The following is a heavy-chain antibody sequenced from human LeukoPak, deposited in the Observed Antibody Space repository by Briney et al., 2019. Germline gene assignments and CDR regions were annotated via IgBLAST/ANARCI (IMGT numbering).Heavy chain of an antibody. J-gene: IGHJ4*02. CDR1: GGSISSSSYY. CDR3: ARSSVTVAVDY. D-gene: IGHD6-19*01. V-gene: IGHV4-39*01. CDR2: IYYSGST. Sequence: SETLSLTCTVSGGSISSSSYYWGWIRQPPGKGLEWIGSIYYSGSTYYNPSLKSRVTISVDTTKNQFSLKLSSVTAADTAVYYCARSSVTVAVDYWGQGTLVTVPS.